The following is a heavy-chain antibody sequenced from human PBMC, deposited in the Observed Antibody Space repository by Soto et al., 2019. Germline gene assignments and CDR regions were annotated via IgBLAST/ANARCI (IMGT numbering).Heavy chain of an antibody. D-gene: IGHD1-26*01. J-gene: IGHJ4*02. CDR2: IYPGDSDT. CDR1: GYSFSTYW. Sequence: GESLKISCKGSGYSFSTYWIGWVRQMPGRGLEWTGIIYPGDSDTRYSPSFQGQVTFSADKSISTAYLQWSSLKASDTAMYFCARVAPDIVGAPDFWGQGTLVTVSS. V-gene: IGHV5-51*01. CDR3: ARVAPDIVGAPDF.